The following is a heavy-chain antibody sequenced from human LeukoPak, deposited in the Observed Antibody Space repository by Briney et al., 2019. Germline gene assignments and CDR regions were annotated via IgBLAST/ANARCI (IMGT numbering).Heavy chain of an antibody. D-gene: IGHD3-22*01. Sequence: GGPLRLSCAASGFTFSSYAMHWVRQAPGKGLEWVAVISYDGSNKYYADSVKGRFTISRDNSKNTLYLQMNSLRAEDTAVYYCARDVLYYYDSSGYPDYWGQGTLVTVSS. V-gene: IGHV3-30-3*01. CDR1: GFTFSSYA. CDR3: ARDVLYYYDSSGYPDY. J-gene: IGHJ4*02. CDR2: ISYDGSNK.